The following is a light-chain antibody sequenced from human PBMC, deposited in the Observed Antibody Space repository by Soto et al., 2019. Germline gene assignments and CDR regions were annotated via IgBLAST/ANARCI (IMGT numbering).Light chain of an antibody. CDR2: GVT. CDR3: SSPRSGDDYV. V-gene: IGLV2-14*01. CDR1: SSDIGAYDY. J-gene: IGLJ1*01. Sequence: QSVLTQPASLSGSPGQSTSISCSGTSSDIGAYDYVSWYQQHPGRAPKLMIYGVTNRPSGVSNRFSGSKTGNTASLTISGLQAEDEADYYCSSPRSGDDYVFGRGTKVTV.